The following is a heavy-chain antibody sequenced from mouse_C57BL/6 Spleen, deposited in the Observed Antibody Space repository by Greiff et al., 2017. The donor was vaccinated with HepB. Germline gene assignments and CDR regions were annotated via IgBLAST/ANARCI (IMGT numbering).Heavy chain of an antibody. CDR1: GYSITSGYY. CDR3: ARGGLRRRYFDV. CDR2: ISYDGSN. D-gene: IGHD2-4*01. J-gene: IGHJ1*03. V-gene: IGHV3-6*01. Sequence: EVKLMESGPGLVKPSQSLSLTCSVTGYSITSGYYWNWIRQFPGNKLEWMGYISYDGSNNYNPSLKNRISITRDTSKNQFFLKLNSVTTEDTATYYCARGGLRRRYFDVWGTGTTVTVSS.